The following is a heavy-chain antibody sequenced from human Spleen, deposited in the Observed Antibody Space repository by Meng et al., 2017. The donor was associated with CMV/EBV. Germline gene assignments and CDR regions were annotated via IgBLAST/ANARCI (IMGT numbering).Heavy chain of an antibody. J-gene: IGHJ4*02. Sequence: GESLKISCAASGFTFSSYGIHWVRQAPGKGLEWVAFIHYDGNREYYVDSVKGRFTISRDNSKNTLYLQMNSLRAEDTAVYYCARDRVGATEHWGQGTLVTVSS. V-gene: IGHV3-30*02. CDR3: ARDRVGATEH. CDR2: IHYDGNRE. CDR1: GFTFSSYG. D-gene: IGHD1-26*01.